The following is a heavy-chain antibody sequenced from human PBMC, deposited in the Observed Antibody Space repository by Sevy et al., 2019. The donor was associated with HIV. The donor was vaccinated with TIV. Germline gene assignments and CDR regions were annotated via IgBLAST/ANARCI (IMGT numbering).Heavy chain of an antibody. Sequence: SETLSLTCRVSGVSISSDYWSWIRQPPGKEPEWIGYIHHSGNSNYKTSLKSRVTMSVDTSKNQFSLNLRSVRAADTAVYYCARSVAANYMDVWGKGTTVTVSS. CDR2: IHHSGNS. D-gene: IGHD1-26*01. CDR1: GVSISSDY. V-gene: IGHV4-59*01. J-gene: IGHJ6*03. CDR3: ARSVAANYMDV.